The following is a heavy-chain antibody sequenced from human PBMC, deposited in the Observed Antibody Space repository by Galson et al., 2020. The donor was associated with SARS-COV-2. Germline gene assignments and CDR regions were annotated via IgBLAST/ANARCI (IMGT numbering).Heavy chain of an antibody. Sequence: TAGPLTLSRDPSGFTFSSHNMIWLRQAPAKGLEWVSSISGSTTYRYYGDSVKGPFTLARDNAKNSLYLQMNSLSDEDTAVYYCARDVGVGVVMRWYFDLWGRGTLVTVSS. CDR2: ISGSTTYR. CDR1: GFTFSSHN. D-gene: IGHD2-21*01. J-gene: IGHJ2*01. CDR3: ARDVGVGVVMRWYFDL. V-gene: IGHV3-21*01.